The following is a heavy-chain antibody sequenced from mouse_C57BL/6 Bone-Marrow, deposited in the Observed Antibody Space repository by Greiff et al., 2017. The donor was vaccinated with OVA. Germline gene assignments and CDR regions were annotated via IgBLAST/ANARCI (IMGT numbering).Heavy chain of an antibody. CDR3: AREEILRHFDY. CDR2: IHPNSGST. J-gene: IGHJ2*01. Sequence: VQLQQPGAELVKPGASVKLSCKASGYTFTSYWMHWVKQRPGQGLEWIGMIHPNSGSTNYNEKFKSKATLTVDKSSSTAYMQLSSLTSEDSAVYYCAREEILRHFDYWGQGTTLTVSS. CDR1: GYTFTSYW. D-gene: IGHD1-2*01. V-gene: IGHV1-64*01.